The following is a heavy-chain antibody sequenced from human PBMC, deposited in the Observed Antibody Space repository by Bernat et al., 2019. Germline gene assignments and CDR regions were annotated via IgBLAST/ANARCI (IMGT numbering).Heavy chain of an antibody. V-gene: IGHV1-69*01. CDR3: ARGDSSSYYYYYYYMDV. J-gene: IGHJ6*03. CDR2: IIPIFGTA. CDR1: GGTFSSYA. D-gene: IGHD6-13*01. Sequence: QVQLVQSGAEVMKPGSSVKVSCKASGGTFSSYAISWVRQAPGQGLEWMGGIIPIFGTANYAQKFQGTVTIPADESTSTAYMELSSLRSEDTAVYYCARGDSSSYYYYYYYMDVWGKGTTVTVSS.